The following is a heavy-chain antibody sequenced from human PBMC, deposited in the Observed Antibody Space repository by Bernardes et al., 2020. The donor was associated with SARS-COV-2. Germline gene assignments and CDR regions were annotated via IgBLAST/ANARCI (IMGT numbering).Heavy chain of an antibody. J-gene: IGHJ4*02. CDR1: GFTFSSYG. CDR3: ANFCSSTSCYSTY. D-gene: IGHD2-2*02. Sequence: GGSLRLSCAASGFTFSSYGMYWVRQAPGKGLEWVAVISYDGSNKYYADSVKGRFTISRDNSKNTLYLQMNSLRAEDTAVYYCANFCSSTSCYSTYWGQGTLVTVSS. CDR2: ISYDGSNK. V-gene: IGHV3-30*18.